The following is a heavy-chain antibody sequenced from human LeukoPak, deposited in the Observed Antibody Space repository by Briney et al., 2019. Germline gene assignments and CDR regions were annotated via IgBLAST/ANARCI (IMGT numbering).Heavy chain of an antibody. CDR2: INWNGGST. CDR1: GFTFDDYG. V-gene: IGHV3-20*04. Sequence: PGGSLRLSCAASGFTFDDYGMSWVRQAPGKGLEWVSGINWNGGSTGYADSVKGRFTISRDNAKNPLYLQMNSLRAEDTALYYCARVPGSYCSGGSCLHYFDYWGQGTLVTVSS. J-gene: IGHJ4*02. CDR3: ARVPGSYCSGGSCLHYFDY. D-gene: IGHD2-15*01.